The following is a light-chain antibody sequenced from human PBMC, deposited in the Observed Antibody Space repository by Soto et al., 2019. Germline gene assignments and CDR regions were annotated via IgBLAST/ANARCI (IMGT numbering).Light chain of an antibody. CDR1: QSVLHSSNNKNY. J-gene: IGKJ2*01. Sequence: DIVMTQSPDSLAVSLGERAAINCKSSQSVLHSSNNKNYLAWYQQKQGQPPRLLFYWPFTRESGVPDRFNASGSGTEFALTISSLQAEDVAVYYCQQYYSTPYTFGHGTKLEIK. CDR2: WPF. CDR3: QQYYSTPYT. V-gene: IGKV4-1*01.